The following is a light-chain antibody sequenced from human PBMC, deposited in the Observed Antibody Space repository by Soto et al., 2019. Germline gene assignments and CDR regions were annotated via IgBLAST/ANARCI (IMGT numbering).Light chain of an antibody. CDR2: MVS. V-gene: IGLV2-14*01. CDR3: TSPTPGSLYV. CDR1: SSDVGNYNY. Sequence: QSALTQPASVSGSPGQSITIPCTGTSSDVGNYNYVSWYQQYPGRVPKLLIYMVSNRASGVSNRFSGSKSGNTASLTISGLQAEDEADYFCTSPTPGSLYVFGTGTKVTVL. J-gene: IGLJ1*01.